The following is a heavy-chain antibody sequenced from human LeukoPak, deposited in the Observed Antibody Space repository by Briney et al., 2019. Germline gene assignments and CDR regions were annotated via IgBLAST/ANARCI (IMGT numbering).Heavy chain of an antibody. CDR3: ARIKRYSGSYSWFDP. CDR1: GGSISGYY. CDR2: IYYSGST. Sequence: PSETLSLTCTVSGGSISGYYWSWIRQPPGKGLEWIGYIYYSGSTNYNPSLKSRLTISVDTSKNQFSLKLSSVTAADTAVYYCARIKRYSGSYSWFDPWGQGTLVTVSS. D-gene: IGHD1-26*01. J-gene: IGHJ5*02. V-gene: IGHV4-59*01.